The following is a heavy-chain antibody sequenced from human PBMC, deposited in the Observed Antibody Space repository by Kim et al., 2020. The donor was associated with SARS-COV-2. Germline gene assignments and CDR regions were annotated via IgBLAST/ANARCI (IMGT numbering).Heavy chain of an antibody. J-gene: IGHJ4*02. CDR3: ARDNVVGAPLGD. Sequence: SYAQKFQGRVTMTRDTSTSTVYMELSSLRSEDTAVYYCARDNVVGAPLGDWGQGTLVTVSS. D-gene: IGHD1-26*01. V-gene: IGHV1-46*01.